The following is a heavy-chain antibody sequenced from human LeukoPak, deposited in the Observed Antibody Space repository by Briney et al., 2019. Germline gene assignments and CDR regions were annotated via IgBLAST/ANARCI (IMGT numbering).Heavy chain of an antibody. CDR1: GFTFSSYG. V-gene: IGHV3-23*01. CDR3: AKALRYFDRNWFDP. D-gene: IGHD3-9*01. J-gene: IGHJ5*02. CDR2: ITGSGGRT. Sequence: GGSLRLSCAASGFTFSSYGMNWVRQAPGKGLEWVSGITGSGGRTYYADSVKGRFTISRDNSKNTLYLQMNSLRAEDTAVYYCAKALRYFDRNWFDPWGQGTLVTVSS.